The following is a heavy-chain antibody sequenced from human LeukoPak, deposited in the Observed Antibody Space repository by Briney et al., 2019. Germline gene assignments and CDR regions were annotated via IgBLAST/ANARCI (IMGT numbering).Heavy chain of an antibody. D-gene: IGHD2-2*02. Sequence: GRSLRLSCAASGFTFDDYAMHWVRQAPGKGLEWVSGISWNSGSIGYADSVKGRFTISRDNAKNSLYLQMNSLRSEDTAVYYCARGGVPAAIRCDYWGQGTLVTVSS. CDR3: ARGGVPAAIRCDY. CDR2: ISWNSGSI. V-gene: IGHV3-9*01. J-gene: IGHJ4*02. CDR1: GFTFDDYA.